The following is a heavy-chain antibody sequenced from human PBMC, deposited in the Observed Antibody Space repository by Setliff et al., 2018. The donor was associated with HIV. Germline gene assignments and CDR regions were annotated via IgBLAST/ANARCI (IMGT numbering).Heavy chain of an antibody. CDR3: ARVQVLQFSHYMDV. V-gene: IGHV3-48*03. CDR1: GFTFSSYE. D-gene: IGHD3-3*01. J-gene: IGHJ6*03. Sequence: GGSLRLSCAASGFTFSSYEMNWVRQAPGKGLEWVSYISSSDNTIHYADSVRGRFTISRDNAKKSLYLQMNSLRAEDTAVYYCARVQVLQFSHYMDVWGKGTTVTVSS. CDR2: ISSSDNTI.